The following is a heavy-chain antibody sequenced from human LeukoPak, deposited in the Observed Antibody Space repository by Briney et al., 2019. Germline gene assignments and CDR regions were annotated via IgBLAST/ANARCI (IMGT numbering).Heavy chain of an antibody. CDR3: ARAQQQLAPLNYYYYGMDV. CDR1: GDSVSSNSAA. V-gene: IGHV6-1*01. J-gene: IGHJ6*02. Sequence: SQTLSLTCAISGDSVSSNSAAWNWIRQSPSRGLEWLGRTYYRSKWYNDYAVSVKSRITINPDTSRNQFSLQLTSVTPEDTAVYYCARAQQQLAPLNYYYYGMDVWGQGTTVTVSS. CDR2: TYYRSKWYN. D-gene: IGHD6-13*01.